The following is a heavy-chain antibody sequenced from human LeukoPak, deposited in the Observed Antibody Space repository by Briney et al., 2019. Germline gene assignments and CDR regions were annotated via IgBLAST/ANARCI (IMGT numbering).Heavy chain of an antibody. D-gene: IGHD3-22*01. CDR2: IYHSGST. CDR3: ARSEGGYYDSSGCYPYWYFDL. CDR1: GGSVSSDSHY. V-gene: IGHV4-30-2*01. Sequence: SETLSLTCTVSGGSVSSDSHYWSWIRQPPGKGLEWIGYIYHSGSTYYNPSLKSRVTISVDRSKDQFSLKLSSVTAADTAVYYCARSEGGYYDSSGCYPYWYFDLWGRGTLVTVSS. J-gene: IGHJ2*01.